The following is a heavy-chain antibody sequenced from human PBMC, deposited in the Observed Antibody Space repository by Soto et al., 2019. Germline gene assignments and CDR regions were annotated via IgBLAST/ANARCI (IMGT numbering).Heavy chain of an antibody. J-gene: IGHJ4*02. Sequence: AGGSLRLSCGASGFTFSSYSMNWVRQAPGKGLEWVSSISSSSSYIYYADSVKGRFTISRDNAKNSLYLQMNSLTAEDTAVYYCARDIQLWAPDYWGQGTLVTVSS. V-gene: IGHV3-21*01. CDR3: ARDIQLWAPDY. CDR2: ISSSSSYI. D-gene: IGHD5-18*01. CDR1: GFTFSSYS.